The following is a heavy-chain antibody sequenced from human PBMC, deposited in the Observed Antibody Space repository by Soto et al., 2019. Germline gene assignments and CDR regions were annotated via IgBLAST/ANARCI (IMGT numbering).Heavy chain of an antibody. CDR3: ARRYGGNFDY. Sequence: SETLSLTCTVSGGSINTYYWSWIRQPPGKGLEWIGYIYYSGSTNYNPSLKSRVTISVDTSKNQFSLKLSSVTAADTAVYYCARRYGGNFDYWGQGTLVTVSS. D-gene: IGHD1-26*01. V-gene: IGHV4-59*01. CDR1: GGSINTYY. CDR2: IYYSGST. J-gene: IGHJ4*02.